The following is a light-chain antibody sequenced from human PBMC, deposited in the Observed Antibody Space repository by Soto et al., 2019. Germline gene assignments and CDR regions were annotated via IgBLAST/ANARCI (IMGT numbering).Light chain of an antibody. CDR3: QQHYGTPYT. V-gene: IGKV4-1*01. CDR1: QSVLYSSNNKNY. CDR2: WAS. J-gene: IGKJ2*01. Sequence: DIVMTQSPDSLAVSLGERATINCKSSQSVLYSSNNKNYLAWYQQKPGQPPKLLIYWASTRESGVPDRISGSGNGTDFTLTITSLQDEDVEVYDCQQHYGTPYTFGQGTKLEIK.